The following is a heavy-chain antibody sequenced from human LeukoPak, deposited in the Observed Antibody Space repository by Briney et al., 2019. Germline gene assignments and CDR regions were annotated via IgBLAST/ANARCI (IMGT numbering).Heavy chain of an antibody. J-gene: IGHJ4*02. CDR2: INPSGGST. CDR1: GYTFTSYF. Sequence: ASVKVSCTASGYTFTSYFMHWVRQTPGQGLEWMGIINPSGGSTSYAQKFQGRVTMTRDTSTSTVYMELSSLRSEDTAVYYCARTTGRTFDYWGQGTLVTVSS. CDR3: ARTTGRTFDY. D-gene: IGHD1-1*01. V-gene: IGHV1-46*01.